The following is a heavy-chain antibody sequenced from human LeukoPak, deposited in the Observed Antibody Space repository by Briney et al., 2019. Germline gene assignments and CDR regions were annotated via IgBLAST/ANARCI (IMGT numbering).Heavy chain of an antibody. CDR3: AKDLHYDPDAFDI. Sequence: GGTLRLSCAGYGFTFSNDGMNWVRQAAGKGLEWVSGISWNSGSIGYADSVKGRFTISRDNAKNSLYLQMNSLRAEDMALYYCAKDLHYDPDAFDIWGQGTMVTVSS. V-gene: IGHV3-9*03. CDR1: GFTFSNDG. D-gene: IGHD3-22*01. J-gene: IGHJ3*02. CDR2: ISWNSGSI.